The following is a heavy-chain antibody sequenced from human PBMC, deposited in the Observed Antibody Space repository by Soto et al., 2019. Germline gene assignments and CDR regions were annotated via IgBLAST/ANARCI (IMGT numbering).Heavy chain of an antibody. CDR3: AKCRGWCSGGSCYPSGIDV. CDR1: GFTFSSYA. Sequence: GGSLRLSCAASGFTFSSYAMSWVRQAPGKGLEWVSAISGSGGSTYYADSVKGRFTISRDNSKNTLYLQMNSLRAEDTAVYYCAKCRGWCSGGSCYPSGIDVWGQGTTVTVSS. CDR2: ISGSGGST. V-gene: IGHV3-23*01. J-gene: IGHJ6*02. D-gene: IGHD2-15*01.